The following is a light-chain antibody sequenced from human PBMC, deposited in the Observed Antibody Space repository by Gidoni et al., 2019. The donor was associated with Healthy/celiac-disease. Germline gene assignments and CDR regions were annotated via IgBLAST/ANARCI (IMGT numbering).Light chain of an antibody. Sequence: QSALTQPASVSRSHGPSITIPCPGTRSDVGGYNYVSWSQQHPGKAPNLMIYDVSNRPSGVSNRFSGSKSGNTASLTISGLQAEDEADYYCSSYTSSSLVVFGGGTKLTVL. V-gene: IGLV2-14*03. CDR3: SSYTSSSLVV. J-gene: IGLJ2*01. CDR2: DVS. CDR1: RSDVGGYNY.